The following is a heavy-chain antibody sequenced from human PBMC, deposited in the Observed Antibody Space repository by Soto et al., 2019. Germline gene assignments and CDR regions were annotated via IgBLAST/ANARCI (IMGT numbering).Heavy chain of an antibody. Sequence: QVQLEQSGAEVKKPGSSVRVSCKASGGPFSNDIITWVRQAPGQGLEWMGRIIPLLTTSTYAQKFQGRLTITADRTTGTDYMDMKNLTSADTAVYYCARDSPIGSTFSGYDAIDYWGQGTRITVSS. CDR2: IIPLLTTS. CDR3: ARDSPIGSTFSGYDAIDY. CDR1: GGPFSNDI. V-gene: IGHV1-69*08. J-gene: IGHJ4*02. D-gene: IGHD5-12*01.